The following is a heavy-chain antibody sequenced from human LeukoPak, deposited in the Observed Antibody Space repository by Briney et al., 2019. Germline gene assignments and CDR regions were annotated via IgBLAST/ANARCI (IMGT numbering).Heavy chain of an antibody. CDR3: ARERKQLLFDY. CDR2: IYYSGST. CDR1: GGSISSYY. D-gene: IGHD6-6*01. J-gene: IGHJ4*02. V-gene: IGHV4-59*01. Sequence: SETLSLTCTVSGGSISSYYWSGIRQPPGKGLEWIGYIYYSGSTNYNPSLKSRVTISVDTSKNQFSLKLSSVTAADTAVYYCARERKQLLFDYWGQGTLVTVSS.